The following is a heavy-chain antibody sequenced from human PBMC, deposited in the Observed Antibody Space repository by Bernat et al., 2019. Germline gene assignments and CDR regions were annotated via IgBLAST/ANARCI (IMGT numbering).Heavy chain of an antibody. CDR1: GFTFSSYA. CDR3: AKDRLVATLDY. J-gene: IGHJ4*02. CDR2: MSSDGSNK. Sequence: QVQLVESGGGVVQPGRSLRLSCAASGFTFSSYAMHWVRQAPGKGLEWVAVMSSDGSNKKHADSVKGRFTISRDDFKNTLYLEMNSLRVEDTAVYYCAKDRLVATLDYWGQGTLVTVSS. V-gene: IGHV3-30-3*01. D-gene: IGHD5-12*01.